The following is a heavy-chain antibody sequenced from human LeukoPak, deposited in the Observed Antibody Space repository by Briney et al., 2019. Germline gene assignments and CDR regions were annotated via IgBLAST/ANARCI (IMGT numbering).Heavy chain of an antibody. CDR2: IYHSGST. V-gene: IGHV4-4*02. CDR3: ARLRLRYTRNGDSTSYEVFDM. D-gene: IGHD2-21*01. Sequence: SETLSLTCAVSGGSISSSNWWSWVRQPSGKGLEWIGKIYHSGSTNYNPSLKSRLTMSVDSSMNQFSLKLSSVTAADTAVYYCARLRLRYTRNGDSTSYEVFDMWGQGTVVTVSS. J-gene: IGHJ3*02. CDR1: GGSISSSNW.